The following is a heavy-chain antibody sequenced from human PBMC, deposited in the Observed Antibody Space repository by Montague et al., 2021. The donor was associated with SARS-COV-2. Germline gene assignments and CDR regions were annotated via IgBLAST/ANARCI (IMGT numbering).Heavy chain of an antibody. CDR3: AREIGLVTIFGVVTISGWFDP. Sequence: TLSLTCTVSGGSISSGSYYWSCIRQPAGKGLEWFGRIYTSGSTXYNPSLKSRVTISVDTSKNQFSLKLSSVTAADTAVYYCAREIGLVTIFGVVTISGWFDPWGQGTMVTVSS. CDR2: IYTSGST. CDR1: GGSISSGSYY. J-gene: IGHJ5*02. V-gene: IGHV4-61*02. D-gene: IGHD3-3*01.